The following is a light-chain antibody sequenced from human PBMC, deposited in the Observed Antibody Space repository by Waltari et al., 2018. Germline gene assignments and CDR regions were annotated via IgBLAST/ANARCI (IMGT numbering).Light chain of an antibody. CDR2: DAS. CDR1: QGINKY. V-gene: IGKV1-33*01. Sequence: DIQMTQSPSTLSASVGDRVTITCQASQGINKYLNWYQQKPGKTPNLLIYDASNLETGVPSRFSVSGSGRHCTLTISSLQPEDIATYYCQQYGNLPPSVTFGQGTRLEIK. CDR3: QQYGNLPPSVT. J-gene: IGKJ5*01.